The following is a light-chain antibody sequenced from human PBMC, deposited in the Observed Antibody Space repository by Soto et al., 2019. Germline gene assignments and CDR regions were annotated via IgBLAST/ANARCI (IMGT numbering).Light chain of an antibody. CDR3: QQRRNWPAVT. V-gene: IGKV3-11*01. CDR2: DAS. J-gene: IGKJ1*01. Sequence: EVVLTQSPATLSLSPGERATLSCRASQSVDTYLAWYQQKPGQAPRLLIYDASNRATGIPARFSGSGSGTDFTLTISSLEPEDFAVYYCQQRRNWPAVTFGQGTKVEIK. CDR1: QSVDTY.